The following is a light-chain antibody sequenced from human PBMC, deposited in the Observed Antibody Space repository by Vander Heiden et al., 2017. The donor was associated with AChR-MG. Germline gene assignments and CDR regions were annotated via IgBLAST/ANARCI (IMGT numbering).Light chain of an antibody. V-gene: IGKV3-20*01. CDR1: QSVSSSY. Sequence: DIVLPPSPATLSLSPGERATLSCRASQSVSSSYLAWYQQKPGKAPRLLIYGASSRATGIPDRFSGSGSGTDFTLTISRLEPEDFAVYYCQQYGSSPALTFGGGTKVEIK. J-gene: IGKJ4*01. CDR2: GAS. CDR3: QQYGSSPALT.